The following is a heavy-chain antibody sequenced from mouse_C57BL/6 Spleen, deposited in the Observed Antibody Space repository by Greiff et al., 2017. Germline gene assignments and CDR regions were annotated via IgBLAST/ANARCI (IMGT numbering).Heavy chain of an antibody. J-gene: IGHJ1*03. CDR2: IHPNSGST. CDR3: ARGGPTVVAYDV. Sequence: QVQLQQSGAELVKPGASVKLSCKASGYTFTSYWMHWVKQRPGQGLEWIGMIHPNSGSTNYNEKFKSKATLTVDKSSSTAYMQLSSLTSEDSAVYYCARGGPTVVAYDVWGTGTTVTVSS. D-gene: IGHD1-1*01. CDR1: GYTFTSYW. V-gene: IGHV1-64*01.